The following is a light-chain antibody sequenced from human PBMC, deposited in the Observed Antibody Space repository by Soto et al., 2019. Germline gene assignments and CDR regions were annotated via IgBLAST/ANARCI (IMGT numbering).Light chain of an antibody. CDR3: QQRNNWPPIT. Sequence: EIVLTQCPGTLALATGARATLSSRSSQSVSSNLAWYQQKPGQAPRLVIYDASNRATGVPARFSGSGSGTDFTLTISSLEPEDFALYYCQQRNNWPPITFGQGTRLEIK. CDR1: QSVSSN. V-gene: IGKV3-11*01. J-gene: IGKJ5*01. CDR2: DAS.